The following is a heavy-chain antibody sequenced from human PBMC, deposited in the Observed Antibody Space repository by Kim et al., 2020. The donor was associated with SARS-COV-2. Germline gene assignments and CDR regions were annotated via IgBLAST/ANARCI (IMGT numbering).Heavy chain of an antibody. D-gene: IGHD3-3*01. Sequence: GHWTTNAHSVKGPFTISRDDAKNMLYLQMNSLRIEEKAVYYCVADRSDFDYWGQGTLVTVSS. J-gene: IGHJ4*02. V-gene: IGHV3-74*01. CDR2: GHWT. CDR3: VADRSDFDY.